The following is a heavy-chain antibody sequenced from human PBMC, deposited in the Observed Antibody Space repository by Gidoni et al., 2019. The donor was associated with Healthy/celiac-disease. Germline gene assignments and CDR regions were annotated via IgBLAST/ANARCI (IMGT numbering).Heavy chain of an antibody. CDR1: GGSISSGDYY. V-gene: IGHV4-30-4*01. CDR3: ARVGYYDSSGYYSGNWYFDL. J-gene: IGHJ2*01. CDR2: IYYSGST. D-gene: IGHD3-22*01. Sequence: QVQLQESGPGLVKPSQTLSLTCPVSGGSISSGDYYWSWIRQPPGKGLEWIGYIYYSGSTYYNPSLKSRVTISVDTSKNQFSLKLSSVTAADTAVYYCARVGYYDSSGYYSGNWYFDLWGRGTLVTVSS.